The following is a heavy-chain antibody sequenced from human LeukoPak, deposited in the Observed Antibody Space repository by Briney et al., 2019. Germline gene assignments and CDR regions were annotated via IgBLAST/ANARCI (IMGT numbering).Heavy chain of an antibody. CDR3: ASMVATHTRGGDFDY. CDR1: GGSISSYY. CDR2: IYYSGST. V-gene: IGHV4-59*01. D-gene: IGHD5-12*01. Sequence: SETLSLTCTVSGGSISSYYWSWIRQPPGKGLEWIGYIYYSGSTNYNPSLKSRVTISVDTSKNQFSLKLSSVTAADTAVYYCASMVATHTRGGDFDYWGQGTLVTVSS. J-gene: IGHJ4*02.